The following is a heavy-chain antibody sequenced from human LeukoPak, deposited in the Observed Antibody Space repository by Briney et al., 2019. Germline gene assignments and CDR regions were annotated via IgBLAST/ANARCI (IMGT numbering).Heavy chain of an antibody. J-gene: IGHJ4*02. CDR2: IYYSVST. Sequence: SETLSLTCTASGGSISGYYWSWVRQPPGKGLEWIGFIYYSVSTSYNPSLKSRVTTSVDTSKNHFSLKLTSVTAADTAVYYCVRHEEDSSGWYGLGYWGQGTLVTVSS. D-gene: IGHD6-13*01. V-gene: IGHV4-59*08. CDR3: VRHEEDSSGWYGLGY. CDR1: GGSISGYY.